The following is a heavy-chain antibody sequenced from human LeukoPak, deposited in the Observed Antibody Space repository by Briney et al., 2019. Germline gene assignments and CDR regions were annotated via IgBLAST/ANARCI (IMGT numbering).Heavy chain of an antibody. CDR2: IKQDGSEK. CDR1: GFTFSSYW. V-gene: IGHV3-7*01. D-gene: IGHD6-13*01. CDR3: ARVGEYSTLGAFDI. Sequence: PGGSLRLSCAASGFTFSSYWMSWVRQAPGKGLEWVANIKQDGSEKYYVDSVKGRFTISRDNAKNSLYLQMNSLRAEDTAVYYCARVGEYSTLGAFDIWGQGTMVTVSS. J-gene: IGHJ3*02.